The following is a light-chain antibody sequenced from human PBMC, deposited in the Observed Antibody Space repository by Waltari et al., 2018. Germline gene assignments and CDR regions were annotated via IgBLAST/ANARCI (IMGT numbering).Light chain of an antibody. CDR1: QSVSRT. J-gene: IGKJ1*01. V-gene: IGKV3-20*01. Sequence: EIVLTQSPDTLSLSPGERVTLSCRASQSVSRTLAWYQQKPGQAPRLLMYGASNRATGIPDRFSGSGSGTDFSLTVSRLEPEDFAVYYCQHYVRLPVTFGQGTKVEIK. CDR3: QHYVRLPVT. CDR2: GAS.